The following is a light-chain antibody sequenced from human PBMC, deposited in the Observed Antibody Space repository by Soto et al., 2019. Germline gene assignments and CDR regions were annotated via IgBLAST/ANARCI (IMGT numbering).Light chain of an antibody. V-gene: IGLV1-40*01. CDR2: DTT. Sequence: QSVLTQPPSVTGAPGQRVTISCTGSHSDIGAGYGVHWYQQFPHSAPKLLIYDTTNRPSGVPDRFSGSRSGTSASLAITGLQAEDEAAYYCQSFDSSRIGLLFGGGTKLTVL. CDR3: QSFDSSRIGLL. J-gene: IGLJ2*01. CDR1: HSDIGAGYG.